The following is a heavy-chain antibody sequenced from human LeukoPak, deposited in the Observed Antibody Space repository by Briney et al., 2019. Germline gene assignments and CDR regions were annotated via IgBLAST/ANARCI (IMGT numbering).Heavy chain of an antibody. CDR3: ARAYCSGGTCYSATD. D-gene: IGHD2-15*01. V-gene: IGHV3-30*04. Sequence: GGSLRLSCAASGFTFSNYAMYWVRQAPGKGLKYVAVISYDGSNKYYADSVRGLFTISRGNSKNTLYLQMNSLRAEDTAVYYCARAYCSGGTCYSATDWGQGTLVTVSS. CDR2: ISYDGSNK. J-gene: IGHJ4*02. CDR1: GFTFSNYA.